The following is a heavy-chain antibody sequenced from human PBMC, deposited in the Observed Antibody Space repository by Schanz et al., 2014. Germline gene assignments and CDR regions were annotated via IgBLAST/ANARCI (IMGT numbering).Heavy chain of an antibody. CDR3: ARDHVATTDYDYFFYYLDV. CDR1: GYTFSSYG. D-gene: IGHD1-1*01. CDR2: ISVHTGNT. V-gene: IGHV1-18*01. Sequence: QVQLVQSGAEVKKPGASVKVSCKASGYTFSSYGITWVRQAPGQGLEWMGWISVHTGNTNYEQRLQGRVTMTADTSTSTAYMDLRSLRSDDTAVYYCARDHVATTDYDYFFYYLDVWATGITVIVSS. J-gene: IGHJ6*03.